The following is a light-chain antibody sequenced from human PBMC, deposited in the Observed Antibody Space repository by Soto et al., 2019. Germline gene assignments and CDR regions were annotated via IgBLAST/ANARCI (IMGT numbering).Light chain of an antibody. Sequence: MTQSPSTLSASVGDRVTITCRASQSISSWLAWYQQKPGQAHRLLIYGASTRATGIPARFSGSGSGTEFTLTISSLQSEDFAVYYCQQYNNWPTITFGQGTRLEIK. CDR3: QQYNNWPTIT. CDR2: GAS. J-gene: IGKJ5*01. CDR1: QSISSW. V-gene: IGKV3D-15*01.